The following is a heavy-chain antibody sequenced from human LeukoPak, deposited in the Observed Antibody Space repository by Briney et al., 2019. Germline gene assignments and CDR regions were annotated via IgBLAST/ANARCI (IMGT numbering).Heavy chain of an antibody. CDR3: ARAVSGDFWSGYYTVGAFDI. CDR1: GFTVSSNY. J-gene: IGHJ3*02. CDR2: IYSGGGT. Sequence: GGSLRLSCAASGFTVSSNYMSWVRQAPGKGLEWVSVIYSGGGTYYADSVKGRFTISRDNSKNALYLQMNSLRAEDTAVYYCARAVSGDFWSGYYTVGAFDIWGQGTMVTVSS. D-gene: IGHD3-3*01. V-gene: IGHV3-53*01.